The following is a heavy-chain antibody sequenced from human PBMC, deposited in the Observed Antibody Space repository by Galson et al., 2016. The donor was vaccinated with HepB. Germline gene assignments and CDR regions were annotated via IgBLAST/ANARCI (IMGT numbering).Heavy chain of an antibody. D-gene: IGHD6-19*01. Sequence: SMRLSCAASGFTFSDFGLHWVRQAPAKGLEWVAVISYGGSNKYYADSVKGRFTISRDNSKNTLYLQMNSLRAEDTAAYYCAKRFSSGWYPAYWGQGTLVTVSS. CDR2: ISYGGSNK. CDR3: AKRFSSGWYPAY. V-gene: IGHV3-30*18. CDR1: GFTFSDFG. J-gene: IGHJ4*02.